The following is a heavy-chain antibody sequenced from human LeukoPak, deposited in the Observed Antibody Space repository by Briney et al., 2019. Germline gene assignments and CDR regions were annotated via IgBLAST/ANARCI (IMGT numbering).Heavy chain of an antibody. J-gene: IGHJ3*02. D-gene: IGHD3-3*01. V-gene: IGHV4-4*02. CDR1: GGSISSSNW. CDR3: AREGVVGVVIINAFDI. Sequence: SETLSLTCAVSGGSISSSNWWSWVRQPPGKGLEWIGEIYHSGSTNYNPSLKSRVTISVDKSKNQFSLKLSSVTAADTAVYYCAREGVVGVVIINAFDIWGQGTMVTVSS. CDR2: IYHSGST.